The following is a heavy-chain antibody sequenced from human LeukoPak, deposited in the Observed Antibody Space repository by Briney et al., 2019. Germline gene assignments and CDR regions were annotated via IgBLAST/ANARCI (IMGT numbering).Heavy chain of an antibody. D-gene: IGHD6-13*01. V-gene: IGHV3-30-3*01. CDR3: ARGLAAAGTRGPY. CDR2: ISYDGSNK. Sequence: PGRSLRLSCAASGFTFSSYAMHWVRQAPGKGLEWVAVISYDGSNKYYADSVKGRFTISRDNSKNTLYLQMNSLRADDTAVYYCARGLAAAGTRGPYWGQGTLVTVSS. J-gene: IGHJ4*02. CDR1: GFTFSSYA.